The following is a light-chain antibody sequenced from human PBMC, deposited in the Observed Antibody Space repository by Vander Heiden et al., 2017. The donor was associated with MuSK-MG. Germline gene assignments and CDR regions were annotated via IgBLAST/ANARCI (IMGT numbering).Light chain of an antibody. CDR1: QTVSSY. CDR3: QQRSNWGLT. V-gene: IGKV3-11*01. J-gene: IGKJ4*01. Sequence: EIVLTQSPATLSLSPGERATLSCRASQTVSSYLAWYQQKPGQAPRLLIYDASNRATGIPARFSGSGSGTDFTLTIRSLEPEDFAVYYCQQRSNWGLTFGGGTKVKIK. CDR2: DAS.